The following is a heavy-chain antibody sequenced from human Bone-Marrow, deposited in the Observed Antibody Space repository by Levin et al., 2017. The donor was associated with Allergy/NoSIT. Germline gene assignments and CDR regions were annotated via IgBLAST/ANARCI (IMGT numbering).Heavy chain of an antibody. CDR3: ARVGTIASRLGNWFGP. Sequence: KVSCKASGYTFTHYWIGWVRQMPGKGLEWMGIIFPGDSDTRYSPSFQGQVTISADKSINTAYLQWSSLKASDSAIYYCARVGTIASRLGNWFGPWGQGTLVTVSS. CDR2: IFPGDSDT. D-gene: IGHD6-6*01. J-gene: IGHJ5*02. CDR1: GYTFTHYW. V-gene: IGHV5-51*01.